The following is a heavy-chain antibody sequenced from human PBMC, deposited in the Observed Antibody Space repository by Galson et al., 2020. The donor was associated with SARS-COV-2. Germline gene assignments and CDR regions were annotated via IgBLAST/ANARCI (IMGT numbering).Heavy chain of an antibody. J-gene: IGHJ4*02. CDR2: VSSSAT. CDR1: GFTFSAYS. Sequence: TGGSLRLSCATSGFTFSAYSMNWVRQAPGKGLEWLSYVSSSATYYADSVKGRFTISRDNAKNSLNLQMNSLRDEDTAVYYCVRDYHYYFDYWGRGTLVTVSS. CDR3: VRDYHYYFDY. D-gene: IGHD3-16*02. V-gene: IGHV3-48*02.